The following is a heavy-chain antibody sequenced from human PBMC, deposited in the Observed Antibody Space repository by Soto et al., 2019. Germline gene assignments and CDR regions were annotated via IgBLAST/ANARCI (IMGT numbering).Heavy chain of an antibody. D-gene: IGHD2-15*01. J-gene: IGHJ4*02. CDR1: GYTFTSDR. Sequence: VKRYRKRSGYTFTSDRSSRRRQAHGKGLEWMGWIGAYNGNTNYAQKLQGRGTIATDASASRAYMELKRLRPDNPAAYHRARDKAGRYCSGGSCCSDLFVMFYWGKGTLVTVSS. CDR3: ARDKAGRYCSGGSCCSDLFVMFY. V-gene: IGHV1-18*01. CDR2: IGAYNGNT.